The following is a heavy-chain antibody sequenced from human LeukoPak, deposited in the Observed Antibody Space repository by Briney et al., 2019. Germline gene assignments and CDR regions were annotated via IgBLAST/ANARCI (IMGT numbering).Heavy chain of an antibody. CDR2: ISGSGGST. V-gene: IGHV3-23*01. CDR1: GFTFSSYA. CDR3: TTDYYGSGSYTPFDY. J-gene: IGHJ4*02. D-gene: IGHD3-10*01. Sequence: PGGSLRLSCAASGFTFSSYAMSWVRQAPGKGLEWVSAISGSGGSTYYADSVKGRFTISRDNSKNTLYLQMNSLKTEDTAVYYCTTDYYGSGSYTPFDYWGQGTLVTVSS.